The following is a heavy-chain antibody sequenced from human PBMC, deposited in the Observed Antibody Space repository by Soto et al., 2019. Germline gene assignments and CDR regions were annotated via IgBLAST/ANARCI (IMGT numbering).Heavy chain of an antibody. CDR3: ARDYSHNFDY. CDR2: IWYDGSNK. D-gene: IGHD2-15*01. Sequence: QVQLVESGRGVVQPGRSLRLSCAASGFTFSTYGMHWVRQAPDKGLEWVAVIWYDGSNKYYADSVKGRFTISRDNSKNTLYLQMNSLRAEDTAVYYCARDYSHNFDYWGQGTLVTVSS. V-gene: IGHV3-33*01. J-gene: IGHJ4*02. CDR1: GFTFSTYG.